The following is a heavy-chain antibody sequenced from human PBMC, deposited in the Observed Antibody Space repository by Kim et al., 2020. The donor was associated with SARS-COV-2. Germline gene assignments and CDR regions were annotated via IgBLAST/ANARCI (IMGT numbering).Heavy chain of an antibody. J-gene: IGHJ6*02. D-gene: IGHD2-2*01. Sequence: GGSLRLSCTASGFTFGDYAMSWVRQAPGKGLEWVGFIRSKAYGGTTEYAASVKGRFTISRDDSKNIAYLQMNSLKIEDTAVYYCTGDYQRSLFSYYYYYGMDVWGQGTTVIVSS. V-gene: IGHV3-49*04. CDR3: TGDYQRSLFSYYYYYGMDV. CDR2: IRSKAYGGTT. CDR1: GFTFGDYA.